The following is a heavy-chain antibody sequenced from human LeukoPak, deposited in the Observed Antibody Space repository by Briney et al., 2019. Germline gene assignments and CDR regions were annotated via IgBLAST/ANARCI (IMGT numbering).Heavy chain of an antibody. CDR2: FYSGGST. J-gene: IGHJ1*01. CDR1: GFTVSDNY. Sequence: GGSLRLSCAASGFTVSDNYMSWVRQAPGKGLEWVSVFYSGGSTRYADSVKGRFTISRNNSKNTLYLQLNSLRAEDTAVYFCASSSWSSEYFHYWGQGTLVTVSS. V-gene: IGHV3-66*01. CDR3: ASSSWSSEYFHY. D-gene: IGHD6-13*01.